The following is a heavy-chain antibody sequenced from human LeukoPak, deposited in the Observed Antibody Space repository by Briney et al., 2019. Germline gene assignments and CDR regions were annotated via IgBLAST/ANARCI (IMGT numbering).Heavy chain of an antibody. Sequence: ASVKVSCNASGYTFTVYYMHWMRQAPGQGLEWMGWINPNSGGTNYAQKFQGRVTMTRDTSISTAYMELSRLRSDDTAVYYCARDVEGYFFDYWGQGTLVTVSS. J-gene: IGHJ4*02. CDR1: GYTFTVYY. CDR2: INPNSGGT. D-gene: IGHD3-3*01. V-gene: IGHV1-2*02. CDR3: ARDVEGYFFDY.